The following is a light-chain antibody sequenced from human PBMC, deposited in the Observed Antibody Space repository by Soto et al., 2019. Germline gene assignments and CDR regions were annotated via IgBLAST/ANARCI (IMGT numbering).Light chain of an antibody. CDR3: CSYAGSSTLL. Sequence: QSALTQPASVSGSPGQSITISCTGTSSDVGSYNLVSWYQQHPVKAPKLMIYEDSKRPSGVSNRFSGSKSGNTASLTISGLQAEDEADYSCCSYAGSSTLLFGGGTKLTVL. V-gene: IGLV2-23*01. CDR1: SSDVGSYNL. J-gene: IGLJ2*01. CDR2: EDS.